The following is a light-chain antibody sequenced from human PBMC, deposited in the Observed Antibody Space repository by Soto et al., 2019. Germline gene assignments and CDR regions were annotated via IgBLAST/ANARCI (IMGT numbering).Light chain of an antibody. J-gene: IGKJ4*01. CDR1: QTVRNNY. CDR3: QHRAGWPPALT. Sequence: EFVLTQSPGTLSLSPGERATLSCRASQTVRNNYLAWYQQKLGQAPRLLIYDASNRATGIPARFSGSGSGTDFTLTISSLEPEDFAVYFCQHRAGWPPALTFGGGTKVDIK. V-gene: IGKV3-11*01. CDR2: DAS.